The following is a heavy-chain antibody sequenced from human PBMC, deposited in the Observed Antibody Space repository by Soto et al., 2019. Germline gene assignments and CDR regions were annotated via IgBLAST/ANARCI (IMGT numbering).Heavy chain of an antibody. V-gene: IGHV3-74*01. CDR3: ATLNSFGADY. J-gene: IGHJ4*02. CDR1: GFTFSSYW. Sequence: VGSLRLSCAGSGFTFSSYWMHWVRQAPGKGLVWVSRIYSDGSGTTYADSVKGRFTISRDNAKSMLYLQMNSLRVEDTAVYYCATLNSFGADYWGQGTLVTVSS. D-gene: IGHD5-18*01. CDR2: IYSDGSGT.